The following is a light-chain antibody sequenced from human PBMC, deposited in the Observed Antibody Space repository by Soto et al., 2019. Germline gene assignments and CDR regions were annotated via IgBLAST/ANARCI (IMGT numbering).Light chain of an antibody. CDR3: QQYASAPLT. J-gene: IGKJ4*01. CDR1: QTVAKNY. Sequence: EIVLTQSPGTLSLSPGKRATLSCRASQTVAKNYLAWYQQPPGQAPRLLIYDASTRATGIPDRFTGSGSATDFTLTINRLEPEDFAVYYCQQYASAPLTFGGGTKVEIK. V-gene: IGKV3-20*01. CDR2: DAS.